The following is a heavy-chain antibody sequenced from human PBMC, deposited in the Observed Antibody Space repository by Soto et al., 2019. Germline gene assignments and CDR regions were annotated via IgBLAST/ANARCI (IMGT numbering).Heavy chain of an antibody. CDR2: VKHSAKHYGT. D-gene: IGHD3-16*01. V-gene: IGHV3-72*01. CDR1: GSSVGSYY. J-gene: IGHJ5*01. Sequence: PGGSLGLSCAASGSSVGSYYTDWVRHPPGNGPEWVGRVKHSAKHYGTEYARTVRGRLSNSTNDSQSSLFLQMSILKTDDKAVYCCVWYDVGGFVSWGQGTLVTVSS. CDR3: VWYDVGGFVS.